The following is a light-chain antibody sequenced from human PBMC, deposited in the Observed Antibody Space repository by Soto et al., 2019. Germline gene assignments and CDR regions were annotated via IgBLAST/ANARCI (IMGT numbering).Light chain of an antibody. CDR1: ASNIGRDP. CDR2: ENN. J-gene: IGLJ1*01. Sequence: QSVLTQPPSASGAPGQRVTISCSGSASNIGRDPVNWYQQVPGTAPKLLIYENNHRPSGVPDRFSGSKSGTSASLVISGLQSEDEAEYFCARWDGSLKGFVFGTGTKLTVL. CDR3: ARWDGSLKGFV. V-gene: IGLV1-44*01.